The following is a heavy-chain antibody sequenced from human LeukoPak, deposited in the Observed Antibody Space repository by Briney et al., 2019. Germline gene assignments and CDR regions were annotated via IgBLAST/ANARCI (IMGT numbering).Heavy chain of an antibody. Sequence: GGSLRLSCAASGFTFSSYWMHWVRQAPGKGLEWVSVIYSGGTTYYADSVKGRFTISRDNSKNTLYLQMNSLRAEDTAVYYCASSSDIYGSGSYFNSLGDVWGKGTTVSISS. V-gene: IGHV3-53*01. J-gene: IGHJ6*04. D-gene: IGHD3-10*01. CDR1: GFTFSSYW. CDR3: ASSSDIYGSGSYFNSLGDV. CDR2: IYSGGTT.